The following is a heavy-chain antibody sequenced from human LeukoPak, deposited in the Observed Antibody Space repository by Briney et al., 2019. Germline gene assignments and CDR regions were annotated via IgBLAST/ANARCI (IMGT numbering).Heavy chain of an antibody. J-gene: IGHJ4*02. CDR1: GGSISSYY. Sequence: SETLSLTCTVSGGSISSYYWNWIRQSPGKGLEWIGYIYYSGSTNYNPSLKSRITMSVDTSKNQFSLKLSSVTAADTAVYYCARDFSRYYDSSGYYDYWGQGTLVTVSS. CDR2: IYYSGST. V-gene: IGHV4-59*01. D-gene: IGHD3-22*01. CDR3: ARDFSRYYDSSGYYDY.